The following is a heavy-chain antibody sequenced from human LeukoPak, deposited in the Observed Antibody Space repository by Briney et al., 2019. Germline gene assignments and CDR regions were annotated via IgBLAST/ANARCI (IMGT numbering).Heavy chain of an antibody. J-gene: IGHJ4*02. V-gene: IGHV1-69*02. CDR3: ARAEYSSSWYSPYYFDY. D-gene: IGHD6-13*01. CDR1: GGTFSSYT. Sequence: GASVRDSCEASGGTFSSYTISWVRQAPGQGLGWMGRIIPILGIANYAQKFQGRVTITADKSTSTAYMELSSLRSEDTAVYYCARAEYSSSWYSPYYFDYWGQGTLVTVSS. CDR2: IIPILGIA.